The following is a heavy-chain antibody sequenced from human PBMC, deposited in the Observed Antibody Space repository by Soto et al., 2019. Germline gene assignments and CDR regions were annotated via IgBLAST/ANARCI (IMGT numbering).Heavy chain of an antibody. J-gene: IGHJ4*02. D-gene: IGHD3-22*01. CDR3: ARGYYDSSVYY. Sequence: QVQLQQWGAGLLKPSETLYLTCAVYGGSFSGYYWSWIRQPPGKGLEWIGEINHSGSTNYNPSLKSRVTISVDTSKNQFSLKLSSVTAADTAVYYWARGYYDSSVYYWGQGTLVTVSS. V-gene: IGHV4-34*01. CDR1: GGSFSGYY. CDR2: INHSGST.